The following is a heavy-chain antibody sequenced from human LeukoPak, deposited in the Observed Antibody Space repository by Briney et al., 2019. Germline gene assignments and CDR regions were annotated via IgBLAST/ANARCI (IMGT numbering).Heavy chain of an antibody. D-gene: IGHD6-13*01. CDR3: ARAYTSSRHYYYYYMDV. V-gene: IGHV3-23*01. Sequence: GGSLRLSCAASGFTFSDYAMSWLRQAPGKGLEWVSAISGSGDSTYYADSVKGQFTISRDISKNTLFLQMNSLRAEDTALFYCARAYTSSRHYYYYYMDVWGKGTTVTVSS. J-gene: IGHJ6*03. CDR1: GFTFSDYA. CDR2: ISGSGDST.